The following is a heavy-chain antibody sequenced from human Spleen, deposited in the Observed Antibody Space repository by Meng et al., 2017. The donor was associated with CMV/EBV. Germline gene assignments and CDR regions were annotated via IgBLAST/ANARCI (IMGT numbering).Heavy chain of an antibody. Sequence: SETLSLTCSVSGDSITSTSYYWGWIRQSPGKGLEWIGNIYYSGSTYYNPSVKSRVTISVDTSKNQFSLKVSSVTAADTAVYYCARDHVASGSYYYYYGMDVWGQGTTVTVSS. CDR3: ARDHVASGSYYYYYGMDV. CDR2: IYYSGST. V-gene: IGHV4-39*07. J-gene: IGHJ6*02. CDR1: GDSITSTSYY. D-gene: IGHD1-26*01.